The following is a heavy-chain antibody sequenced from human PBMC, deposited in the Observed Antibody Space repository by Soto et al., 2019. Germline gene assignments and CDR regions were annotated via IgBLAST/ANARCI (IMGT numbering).Heavy chain of an antibody. Sequence: GASVTVYCPASGSTFPNYYMHWVRQAPGQGLEWMGIINPSGGSTSYAQKFQGRVTMTRDTSTSTVFMDLSSLRSEDTAVYYCARMAGPSHYYGMDVWGRGTTVTVSS. CDR3: ARMAGPSHYYGMDV. V-gene: IGHV1-46*03. CDR2: INPSGGST. CDR1: GSTFPNYY. J-gene: IGHJ6*02.